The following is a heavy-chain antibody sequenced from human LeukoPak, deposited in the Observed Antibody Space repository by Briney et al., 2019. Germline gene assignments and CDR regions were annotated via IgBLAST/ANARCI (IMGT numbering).Heavy chain of an antibody. Sequence: SETLSLTCTVSGGSISSGDYYWSWIRQPPGKGLEWIGYIYYSGSTYYNPSLKSRVTISVDTSKNQFSLKLSSVTAADTAVYYCASSVAGSYWFDPWGQGTLVTVSS. CDR2: IYYSGST. CDR3: ASSVAGSYWFDP. CDR1: GGSISSGDYY. D-gene: IGHD6-19*01. V-gene: IGHV4-30-4*01. J-gene: IGHJ5*02.